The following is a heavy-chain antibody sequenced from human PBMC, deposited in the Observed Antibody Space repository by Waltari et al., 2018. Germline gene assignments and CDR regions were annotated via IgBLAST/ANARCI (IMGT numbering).Heavy chain of an antibody. CDR1: GFTFSSYG. CDR2: IRYDGSNK. Sequence: QVQLVESGGGVVQPGGSLRLSCAASGFTFSSYGMHWVRQAPGKGLEWVAFIRYDGSNKYYADSVKGRFTISRDNSKNTLYLQMNSLRAEDTAVYYCAKDEEGGSYPFDYWGQGTLVTVSS. D-gene: IGHD1-26*01. J-gene: IGHJ4*02. V-gene: IGHV3-30*02. CDR3: AKDEEGGSYPFDY.